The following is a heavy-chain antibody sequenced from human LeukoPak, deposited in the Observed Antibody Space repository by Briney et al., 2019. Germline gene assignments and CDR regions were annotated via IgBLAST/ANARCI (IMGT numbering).Heavy chain of an antibody. CDR2: IYYSGST. CDR1: GGSISSYY. J-gene: IGHJ4*02. V-gene: IGHV4-59*01. CDR3: AGPAGAIIFDY. D-gene: IGHD1-26*01. Sequence: NPSETLSLTCTVSGGSISSYYWSWIRQPLGKGLEWIGYIYYSGSTYYNPSLKSRVTISVDTSKNQFSLKLSSVTAADTAVYYWAGPAGAIIFDYWGQGTLVTVSS.